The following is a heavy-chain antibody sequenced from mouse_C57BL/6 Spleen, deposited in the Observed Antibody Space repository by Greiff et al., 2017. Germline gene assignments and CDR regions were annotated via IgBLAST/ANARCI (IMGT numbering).Heavy chain of an antibody. J-gene: IGHJ1*03. Sequence: VQLQQSGPELVKPGASVKISCKASGYAFSSSWMNWVKQRPGKGLEWIGRIYPGDGDTNYNGKFKGKATLTADKSSSTAYMQLSSLTSEDSAVYFCARWSWDWYFDVWGTGTTVTVSS. CDR1: GYAFSSSW. CDR3: ARWSWDWYFDV. D-gene: IGHD4-1*01. CDR2: IYPGDGDT. V-gene: IGHV1-82*01.